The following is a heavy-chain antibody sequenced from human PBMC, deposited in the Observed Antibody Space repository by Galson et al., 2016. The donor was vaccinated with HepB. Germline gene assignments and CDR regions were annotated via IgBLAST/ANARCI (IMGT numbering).Heavy chain of an antibody. CDR3: ASTPSSSIDFYYYGMDV. J-gene: IGHJ6*04. V-gene: IGHV3-23*01. CDR2: ISGSGSST. Sequence: SLRLSCAASGFTFSTYAMTWVRQAPGKGLEWVSGISGSGSSTYYADAARGRFTMSRDNSKNTLYLQMNSLRAEDTAVYYCASTPSSSIDFYYYGMDVWGKGTTVTVSS. D-gene: IGHD6-6*01. CDR1: GFTFSTYA.